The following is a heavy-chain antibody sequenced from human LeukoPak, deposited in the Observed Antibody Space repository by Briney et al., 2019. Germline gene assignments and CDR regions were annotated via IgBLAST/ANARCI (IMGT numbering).Heavy chain of an antibody. CDR1: GGTFSSYA. J-gene: IGHJ4*02. D-gene: IGHD3-3*01. V-gene: IGHV1-69*05. CDR3: ARDAHAFGVVTANYFDY. Sequence: SVKVSCKASGGTFSSYAISWVRQAPGQGLEWMGGIIPIFGTANYAQKFQGRVTITTDESTSTAYMELSSLRSEDTAVYYCARDAHAFGVVTANYFDYWGQGTLVTVSS. CDR2: IIPIFGTA.